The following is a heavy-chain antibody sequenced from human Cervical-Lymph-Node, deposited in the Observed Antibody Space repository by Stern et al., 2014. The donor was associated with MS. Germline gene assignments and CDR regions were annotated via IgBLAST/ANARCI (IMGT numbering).Heavy chain of an antibody. CDR3: TRGARMDV. J-gene: IGHJ6*02. CDR2: ISFSTSTI. CDR1: EFTFSSHS. Sequence: EVQLEESGGGLVQPGGSLRLSCAASEFTFSSHSMTWVRRAPGKGLEWLSFISFSTSTISYAASVKGRFTISRDNAKNSLYLQMNSLRDEDTAVYYCTRGARMDVWGRGTTVIVSS. V-gene: IGHV3-48*02.